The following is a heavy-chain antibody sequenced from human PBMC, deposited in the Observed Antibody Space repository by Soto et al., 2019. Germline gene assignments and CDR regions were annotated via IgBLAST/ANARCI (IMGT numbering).Heavy chain of an antibody. Sequence: ASVKVSCKASGGTFSSYTISWVRQAPGQGLEWMGRIIPILGIANYAQKFQGRVTITADKSTSTAYMELSSLRSEDTAVYYCARTDVESGYAHYFDYWGQGTLVTVSS. CDR3: ARTDVESGYAHYFDY. D-gene: IGHD5-12*01. CDR1: GGTFSSYT. J-gene: IGHJ4*02. CDR2: IIPILGIA. V-gene: IGHV1-69*02.